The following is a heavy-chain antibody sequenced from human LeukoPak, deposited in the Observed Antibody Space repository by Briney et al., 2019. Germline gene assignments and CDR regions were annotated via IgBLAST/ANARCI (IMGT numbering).Heavy chain of an antibody. D-gene: IGHD3-16*01. CDR3: VKDRLRFSY. J-gene: IGHJ4*02. CDR1: GFTFSASW. V-gene: IGHV3-7*03. Sequence: GGSLRLSCTASGFTFSASWMSWVRQAPGKGLEWVANIKEDGNEKCYVDSVKGRFTISRDNAKNSLYLQMNSLRAEDTAVYYCVKDRLRFSYWGQGTLVTASS. CDR2: IKEDGNEK.